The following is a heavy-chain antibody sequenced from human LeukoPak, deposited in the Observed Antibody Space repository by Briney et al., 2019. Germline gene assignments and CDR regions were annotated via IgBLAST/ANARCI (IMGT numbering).Heavy chain of an antibody. V-gene: IGHV4-31*03. D-gene: IGHD4-11*01. CDR3: TVGPHHYFDS. J-gene: IGHJ4*02. Sequence: PSETLSLTCTVSGGSINSGGYYWSWIRQHPGKGLEWTGYISYSRSTYYNPSLKSRVTISLDTSKNQFSLRLSSVSAADTAVYFCTVGPHHYFDSWGQGTLVTVS. CDR1: GGSINSGGYY. CDR2: ISYSRST.